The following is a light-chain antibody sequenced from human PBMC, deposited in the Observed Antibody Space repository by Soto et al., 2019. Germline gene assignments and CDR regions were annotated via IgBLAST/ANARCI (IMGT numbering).Light chain of an antibody. J-gene: IGKJ2*01. CDR3: QQYGSSPPYT. CDR2: GAS. V-gene: IGKV3-20*01. CDR1: QSVSSSY. Sequence: EIMLTQSPGTLSLSPGERATLSCRDSQSVSSSYLAWYQQKPGQAPRLLIYGASSRATGIPDRFSGSGSGTDFTLTIRRLEPEDFAVYYCQQYGSSPPYTFGKGTKLEIK.